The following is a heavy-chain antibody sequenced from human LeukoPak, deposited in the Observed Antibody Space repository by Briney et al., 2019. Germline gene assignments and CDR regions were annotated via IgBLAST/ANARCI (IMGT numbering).Heavy chain of an antibody. Sequence: SETLSLTCTVSGGSISSSSYYWGWIRQPPGKGLEWIGSIYYSGSTYYNPSLKSRVTISVDTSKNQFSLKLSSVTAADTAVYYCASPSRYGDYVGAFDIWGQGTMVTVSP. CDR1: GGSISSSSYY. V-gene: IGHV4-39*01. CDR3: ASPSRYGDYVGAFDI. D-gene: IGHD4-17*01. CDR2: IYYSGST. J-gene: IGHJ3*02.